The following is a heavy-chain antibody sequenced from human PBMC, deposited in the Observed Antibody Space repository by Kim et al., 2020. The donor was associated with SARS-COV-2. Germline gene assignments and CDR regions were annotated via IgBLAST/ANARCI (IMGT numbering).Heavy chain of an antibody. CDR2: ISAYNGNT. CDR1: GYTFTSYG. V-gene: IGHV1-18*04. D-gene: IGHD6-19*01. CDR3: ARESLRAVAVPFDP. Sequence: ASVKVSCKASGYTFTSYGISWVRQAPGQGLEWMGWISAYNGNTNYAQKLQGRVTMTTDTSTSTAYMELRSLRSDDTAVYYCARESLRAVAVPFDPWGQGTLVTVSS. J-gene: IGHJ5*02.